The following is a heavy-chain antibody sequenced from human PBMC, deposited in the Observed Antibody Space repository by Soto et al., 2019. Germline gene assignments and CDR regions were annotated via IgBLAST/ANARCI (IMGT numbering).Heavy chain of an antibody. CDR1: GYTFTSYY. CDR2: INPSGGST. V-gene: IGHV1-46*03. CDR3: ARVQAANNHNYYYYGMDV. D-gene: IGHD2-15*01. Sequence: GASVKVSCKASGYTFTSYYMHWVRQAPGQGLEWMGIINPSGGSTSYAQKFQGRVTMTRDTSTSTVYMELSSLRSEDTAVYYCARVQAANNHNYYYYGMDVWGQGTTVTVSS. J-gene: IGHJ6*02.